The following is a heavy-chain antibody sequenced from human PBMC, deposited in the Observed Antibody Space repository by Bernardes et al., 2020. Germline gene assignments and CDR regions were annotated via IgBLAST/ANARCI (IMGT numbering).Heavy chain of an antibody. V-gene: IGHV3-23*01. CDR3: ARDESYGDYLIRLRAFDI. CDR1: GFTFSTSP. CDR2: ISSSGGST. Sequence: GGSLRLSCAASGFTFSTSPMSWVRQAPGKGLEWVSAISSSGGSTFYADSMKGRFTISRDNSKNTLFLQMNGLRVEDTAMYYCARDESYGDYLIRLRAFDIWGQGTMVTVSS. J-gene: IGHJ3*02. D-gene: IGHD4-17*01.